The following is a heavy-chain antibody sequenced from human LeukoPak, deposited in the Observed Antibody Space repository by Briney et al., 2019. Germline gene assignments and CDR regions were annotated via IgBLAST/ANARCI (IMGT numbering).Heavy chain of an antibody. Sequence: GGSINSRSWTSTQQYQKKGLEWIGYIYYSGSTNYNPSLKRRVTISVDTSKNQFYLKLSSVTAADTAVYYCARGGSYVDYWGQGTLVTVSS. V-gene: IGHV4-59*11. CDR1: GGSINSRS. J-gene: IGHJ4*02. D-gene: IGHD1-26*01. CDR2: IYYSGST. CDR3: ARGGSYVDY.